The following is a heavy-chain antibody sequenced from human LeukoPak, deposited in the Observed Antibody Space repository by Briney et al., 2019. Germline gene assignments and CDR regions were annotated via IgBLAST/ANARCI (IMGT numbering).Heavy chain of an antibody. CDR2: IYYSGST. Sequence: SETLSLTCTVSGGSISSSGYYWGWIRQPPGKGLEWIGIIYYSGSTYYNPSLKSRVTISVDRSKNQLSLKLSSVTAADTAVYYCARLTQITAWYIHYWGQGTLVTVSS. CDR1: GGSISSSGYY. J-gene: IGHJ4*02. D-gene: IGHD4-23*01. CDR3: ARLTQITAWYIHY. V-gene: IGHV4-39*01.